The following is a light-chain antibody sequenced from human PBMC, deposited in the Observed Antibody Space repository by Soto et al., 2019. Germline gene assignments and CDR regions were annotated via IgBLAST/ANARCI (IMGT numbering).Light chain of an antibody. CDR1: SSDLGGYDY. J-gene: IGLJ1*01. CDR2: DVS. CDR3: CSSPGIYTYV. Sequence: QSVLTQPRSVSGSPGQSVAISCTGASSDLGGYDYVSWYQQHPGKAPKLMIYDVSKRPSGVPDRFSGSKSGNTASLTISGLQAEDEADYYCCSSPGIYTYVFGTGTKVTVL. V-gene: IGLV2-11*01.